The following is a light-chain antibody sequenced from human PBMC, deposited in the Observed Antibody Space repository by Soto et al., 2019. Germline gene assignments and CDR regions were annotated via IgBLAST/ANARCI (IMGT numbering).Light chain of an antibody. J-gene: IGKJ1*01. Sequence: DIVMTQSPDSLAVSLGERATIHCKSSQSVLYSSNNKNYLAWYQQKPGQPPKLLIYWASTRESGVPDRFSGSGSGTDFTLTISSLQAEDVAVYYCQQYYITPPTFGQGTKVEIK. CDR3: QQYYITPPT. CDR1: QSVLYSSNNKNY. CDR2: WAS. V-gene: IGKV4-1*01.